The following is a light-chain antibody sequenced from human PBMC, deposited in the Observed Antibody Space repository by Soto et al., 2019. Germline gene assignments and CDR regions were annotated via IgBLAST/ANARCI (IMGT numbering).Light chain of an antibody. J-gene: IGLJ1*01. Sequence: QSALTQPASVSGSPGQSIVISCTGSSSDVGGWDLVSWYQQQPGKAPKLMIYDVRIRPSGVSNRFSVSKAGNTASLTISGLQAAEEGDYYCSSYTRSRRVNYVFGAGTKLTVL. V-gene: IGLV2-14*03. CDR3: SSYTRSRRVNYV. CDR2: DVR. CDR1: SSDVGGWDL.